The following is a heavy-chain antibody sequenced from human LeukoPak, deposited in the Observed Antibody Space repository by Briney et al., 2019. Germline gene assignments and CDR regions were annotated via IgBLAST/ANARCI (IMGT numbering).Heavy chain of an antibody. V-gene: IGHV3-53*01. CDR3: SNGRTSSGTLQHDY. CDR2: ISDNSGNT. J-gene: IGHJ4*02. CDR1: GFTVSSNY. D-gene: IGHD6-19*01. Sequence: GGSLRLSCAASGFTVSSNYMSWVRQAPGQGLEWVSAISDNSGNTYYADSVKGRFTISRDNSENTLYLQMNSLRAEDTALYYCSNGRTSSGTLQHDYWGQGTLVTVSS.